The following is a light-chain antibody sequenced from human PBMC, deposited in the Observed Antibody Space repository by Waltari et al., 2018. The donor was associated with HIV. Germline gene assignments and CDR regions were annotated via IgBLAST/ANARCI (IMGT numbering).Light chain of an antibody. CDR2: VGTGGIVG. J-gene: IGLJ2*01. V-gene: IGLV9-49*01. CDR3: GADHGSGSNWV. CDR1: SGYGNSK. Sequence: QPVLTQPPSASASLGASVTLTCPLRSGYGNSKVDWYHQSPGKGPRFVMRVGTGGIVGSKGDGIPDRFSVLGSGLNRYLTINNIQEEDESDYYCGADHGSGSNWVFGGGTKLTVL.